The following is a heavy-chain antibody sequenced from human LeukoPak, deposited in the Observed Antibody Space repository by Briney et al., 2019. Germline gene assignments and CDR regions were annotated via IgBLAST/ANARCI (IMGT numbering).Heavy chain of an antibody. CDR3: ARAGGSYSPSDY. CDR2: INAYNDNT. D-gene: IGHD2-21*01. CDR1: GYTFTSYG. V-gene: IGHV1-18*01. J-gene: IGHJ4*02. Sequence: ASVTVSCTASGYTFTSYGISWVRQAPGQGLEWMGWINAYNDNTNYAQKFQGRVTMTTDTSTSTAYMELRSPRSDDTAVFYCARAGGSYSPSDYWGQGTLVTVSS.